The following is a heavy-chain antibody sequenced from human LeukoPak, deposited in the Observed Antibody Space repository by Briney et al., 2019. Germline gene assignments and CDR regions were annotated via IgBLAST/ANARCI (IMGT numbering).Heavy chain of an antibody. J-gene: IGHJ3*02. Sequence: ASVKVSCKASGYIFTGYYIHWVRQAPGQGLEWMGWINPNSGATNYAQKFQGRVTMTRDMSTSTVYMELSSLRSEDTAVYYCAREAEVVVVPAAPDDAFDIWGQGTMVTVSS. CDR3: AREAEVVVVPAAPDDAFDI. CDR2: INPNSGAT. D-gene: IGHD2-2*01. CDR1: GYIFTGYY. V-gene: IGHV1-2*02.